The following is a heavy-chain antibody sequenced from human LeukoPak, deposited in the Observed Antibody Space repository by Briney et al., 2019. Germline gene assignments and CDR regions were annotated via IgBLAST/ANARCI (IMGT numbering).Heavy chain of an antibody. D-gene: IGHD1-1*01. CDR3: ARDYHGHNDFHP. J-gene: IGHJ5*02. CDR2: ITPNNGAT. Sequence: ASVKVSCKASGFTFTGYYLHWMRQAPGQGLEWMGWITPNNGATNYAQKFQGRVTMTRDTSISAAYMELTRLTSDDTAVYYCARDYHGHNDFHPWGQGTLITVSS. V-gene: IGHV1-2*02. CDR1: GFTFTGYY.